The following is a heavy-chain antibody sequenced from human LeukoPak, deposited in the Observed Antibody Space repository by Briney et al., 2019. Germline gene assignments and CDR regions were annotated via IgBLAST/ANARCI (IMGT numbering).Heavy chain of an antibody. V-gene: IGHV4-4*07. CDR1: GGSISTSY. CDR2: IYPSGDT. D-gene: IGHD1-7*01. J-gene: IGHJ5*02. Sequence: SETLSLTCTVSGGSISTSYWSWIRQPARKGLEWIGRIYPSGDTNYNPSLKSRVTMSVDTSKNQFSLILSSVAAADTALYYCARDHWKYGSNWFDPWGQGTLVTVSS. CDR3: ARDHWKYGSNWFDP.